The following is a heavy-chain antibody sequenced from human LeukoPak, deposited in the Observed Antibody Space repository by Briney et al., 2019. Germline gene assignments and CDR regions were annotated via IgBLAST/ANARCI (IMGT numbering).Heavy chain of an antibody. D-gene: IGHD3-10*01. J-gene: IGHJ3*02. CDR3: STGSGHAFDI. CDR2: INSDGSST. CDR1: GFTFSSYW. V-gene: IGHV3-74*01. Sequence: GGSLRLSCAASGFTFSSYWMHWVRQAPGKGLVWVSRINSDGSSTSYADSVKGRFTISRDNAKNTLYLQMNSLRAEDTAAYYCSTGSGHAFDIWGRGTMATVSS.